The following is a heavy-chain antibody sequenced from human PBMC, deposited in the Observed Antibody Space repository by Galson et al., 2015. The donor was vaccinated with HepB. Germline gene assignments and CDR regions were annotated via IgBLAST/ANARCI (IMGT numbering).Heavy chain of an antibody. J-gene: IGHJ4*02. CDR3: TTYPDPYNWNRPFDY. V-gene: IGHV3-15*07. CDR2: IKSKTDGGTT. D-gene: IGHD1-20*01. Sequence: SLRLSCAASGFTFSNAWMNWVRQAPGKGPEWVGRIKSKTDGGTTDYDAPVKGRFTISRDDSKNTVYLHMNSLKTEDTAVYYCTTYPDPYNWNRPFDYWGQGTLVTVSS. CDR1: GFTFSNAW.